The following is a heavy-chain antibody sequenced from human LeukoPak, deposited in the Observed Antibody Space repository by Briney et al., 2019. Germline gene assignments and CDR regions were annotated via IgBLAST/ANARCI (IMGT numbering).Heavy chain of an antibody. CDR1: GGSISSYY. Sequence: SETLSLTCTVSGGSISSYYWSWIRQPPGKGLEWIGYIYYSGSTNYNPSLKSRVTISVDTSKNQFSLKLSSVTAAGTAVYYCASEDYYDSSGYHYWGQGTLVTVSS. V-gene: IGHV4-59*01. D-gene: IGHD3-22*01. J-gene: IGHJ4*02. CDR3: ASEDYYDSSGYHY. CDR2: IYYSGST.